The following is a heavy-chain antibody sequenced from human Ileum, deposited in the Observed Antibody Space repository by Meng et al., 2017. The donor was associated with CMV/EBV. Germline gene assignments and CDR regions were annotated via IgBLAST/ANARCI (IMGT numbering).Heavy chain of an antibody. Sequence: NSAAWNWIRQSTSRGLEWLGRTYYRSKWYNDYAVSVKSRITINPDTSKNQFSLQLNSVTPEDTAVYYCAREVDYYDSSGYYYWFDPWGQGTLVTVSS. CDR3: AREVDYYDSSGYYYWFDP. V-gene: IGHV6-1*01. CDR1: NSAA. J-gene: IGHJ5*02. CDR2: TYYRSKWYN. D-gene: IGHD3-22*01.